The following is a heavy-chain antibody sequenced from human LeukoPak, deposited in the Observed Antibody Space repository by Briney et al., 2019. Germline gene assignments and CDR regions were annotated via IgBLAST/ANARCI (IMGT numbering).Heavy chain of an antibody. D-gene: IGHD6-13*01. J-gene: IGHJ4*02. Sequence: GGSLRLSCAASGFTFDDYGMSWVRQAPGKGLEWVSGINWNGGSTGYADSVKGRFTISRDNAKNSLYLQMNSLRAEDTAVYYCARGGEMYSSSWYGEYYFDYWGQGTLVTVSS. CDR3: ARGGEMYSSSWYGEYYFDY. CDR2: INWNGGST. CDR1: GFTFDDYG. V-gene: IGHV3-20*04.